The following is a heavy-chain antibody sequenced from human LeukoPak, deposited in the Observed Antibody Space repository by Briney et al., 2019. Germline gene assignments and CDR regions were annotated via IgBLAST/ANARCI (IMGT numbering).Heavy chain of an antibody. J-gene: IGHJ4*02. Sequence: SQTLSLTCVISGGSLTSNSTAWDWIRQSPARGLEWLGRTYYRSKLSNDYALSVKSRITINPDTSKNQFCLQLNFVSPEDTAVYYCARDVGNQWRGFDYCGQRTLGTVSS. V-gene: IGHV6-1*01. D-gene: IGHD6-19*01. CDR2: TYYRSKLSN. CDR1: GGSLTSNSTA. CDR3: ARDVGNQWRGFDY.